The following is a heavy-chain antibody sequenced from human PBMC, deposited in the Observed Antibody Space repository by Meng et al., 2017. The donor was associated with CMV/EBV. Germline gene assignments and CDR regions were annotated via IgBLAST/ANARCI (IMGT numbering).Heavy chain of an antibody. Sequence: ASVKVSCKASGYTFTGYYMHWVRQAPGQGLERMGWINPNSGGTNYAQKFQGRVTMTRDTSISTAYMELSRLRSDDTAVYYCARGRQLGPWYGMDVWGQGTTVTVSS. CDR1: GYTFTGYY. CDR3: ARGRQLGPWYGMDV. CDR2: INPNSGGT. J-gene: IGHJ6*02. D-gene: IGHD6-6*01. V-gene: IGHV1-2*02.